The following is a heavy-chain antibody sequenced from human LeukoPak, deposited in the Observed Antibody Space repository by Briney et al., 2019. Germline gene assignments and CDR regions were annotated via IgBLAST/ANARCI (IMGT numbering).Heavy chain of an antibody. CDR2: ISNDGSNK. Sequence: GSLRLSCAASGFTFSSYPMHWVRQAPGKGLEWVAVISNDGSNKYYADPVKGRFTISRDNSKNTLYLQMNSLRAEDTAVYYCARKRLRLQYGDLIDYWGQGTLVTVSS. CDR1: GFTFSSYP. D-gene: IGHD5-12*01. V-gene: IGHV3-30-3*01. CDR3: ARKRLRLQYGDLIDY. J-gene: IGHJ4*02.